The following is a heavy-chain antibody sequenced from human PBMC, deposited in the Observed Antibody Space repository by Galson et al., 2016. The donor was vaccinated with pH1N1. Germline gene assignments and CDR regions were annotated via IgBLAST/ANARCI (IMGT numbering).Heavy chain of an antibody. CDR3: ARDCCGTTPIDY. V-gene: IGHV3-23*01. Sequence: SLRLSCAASGFSIRDYGMAWVRQSPGKGLEWVATISNNNVDRHYADSVKGRFTISRDDSENTFFLEMNSLTAGDTALYYCARDCCGTTPIDYRGQGTLVTVSS. CDR2: ISNNNVDR. J-gene: IGHJ4*02. D-gene: IGHD4-17*01. CDR1: GFSIRDYG.